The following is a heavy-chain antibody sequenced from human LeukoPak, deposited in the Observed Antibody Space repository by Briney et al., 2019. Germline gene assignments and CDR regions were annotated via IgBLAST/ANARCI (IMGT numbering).Heavy chain of an antibody. Sequence: GGSLRLSCAASGFTFSSYSMNWVRQAPGKGLEWVSSISSSSSYIYYADSVKGRFTISRDNSKNTLYLQMNSLRAEDTAVYYCARDGISRRAFDYWGQGTLVTVSS. CDR3: ARDGISRRAFDY. D-gene: IGHD1-26*01. V-gene: IGHV3-21*01. J-gene: IGHJ4*02. CDR2: ISSSSSYI. CDR1: GFTFSSYS.